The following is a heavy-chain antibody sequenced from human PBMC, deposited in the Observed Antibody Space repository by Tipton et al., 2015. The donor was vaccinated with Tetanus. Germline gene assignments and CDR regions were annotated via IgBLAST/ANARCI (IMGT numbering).Heavy chain of an antibody. J-gene: IGHJ5*02. V-gene: IGHV4-30-2*01. Sequence: TLSLTCAVSGISVSAGRYAWSWIRQPPGKGLEWIGYVYDSGTSHYNPSLGDRVSMSLDRSKDQFSLKLSSVTAADTAVYFCASGVAWYTAFGVALNWFDPWGQGILVTFSS. CDR3: ASGVAWYTAFGVALNWFDP. D-gene: IGHD3-3*01. CDR1: GISVSAGRYA. CDR2: VYDSGTS.